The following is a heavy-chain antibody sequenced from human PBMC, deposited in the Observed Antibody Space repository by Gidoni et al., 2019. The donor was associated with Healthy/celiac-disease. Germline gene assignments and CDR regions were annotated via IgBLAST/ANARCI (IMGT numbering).Heavy chain of an antibody. D-gene: IGHD5-12*01. Sequence: EVQLVESGGGLVQPGGSLRLSCAASGFTFRRYWMSWVRQAPGKGLEWVANIKQDGSEKYYVDSVKGRFTISRDNAKNSLYLQMNSLRAEDTAVYYCARGLGNLWLPVNWFDPWGQGTLVTVSS. CDR1: GFTFRRYW. J-gene: IGHJ5*02. V-gene: IGHV3-7*03. CDR3: ARGLGNLWLPVNWFDP. CDR2: IKQDGSEK.